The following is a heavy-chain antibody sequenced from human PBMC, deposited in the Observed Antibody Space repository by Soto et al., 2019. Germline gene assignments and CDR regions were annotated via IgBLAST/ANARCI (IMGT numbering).Heavy chain of an antibody. D-gene: IGHD3-22*01. CDR3: ARGGYYDSSGYPLFDY. CDR2: ISYDGSNK. J-gene: IGHJ4*02. Sequence: QVQLVESGGGVVQPGRSLRLSCAASGFTFSSYAMHWVRQAPGTGLEWVAVISYDGSNKYYADSVKGRFTISRDNSKNTLYLQMNSLRAEDTAVYYCARGGYYDSSGYPLFDYWGQGTLVTVSS. V-gene: IGHV3-30-3*01. CDR1: GFTFSSYA.